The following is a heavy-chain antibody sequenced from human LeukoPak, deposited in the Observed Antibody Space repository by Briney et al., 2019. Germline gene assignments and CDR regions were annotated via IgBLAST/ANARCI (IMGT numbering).Heavy chain of an antibody. V-gene: IGHV3-23*01. CDR1: GFTFSDYA. CDR2: ISNYGGST. Sequence: GGSLRLSCAASGFTFSDYAMSWVRQAPGKGLDWVSTISNYGGSTYYADSVKGRLTISRDNSKNTLYLQMNSLRAEDTAVYFCAKDSPSVTATPHDYWGQGALVTVSS. CDR3: AKDSPSVTATPHDY. J-gene: IGHJ4*02. D-gene: IGHD2-21*02.